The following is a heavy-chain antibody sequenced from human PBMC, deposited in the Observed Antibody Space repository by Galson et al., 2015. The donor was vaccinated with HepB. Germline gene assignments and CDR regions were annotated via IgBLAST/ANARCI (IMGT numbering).Heavy chain of an antibody. V-gene: IGHV3-48*01. J-gene: IGHJ5*02. D-gene: IGHD3-10*01. Sequence: SLRLSCAASGFTFSSYSMNWVRQAPGKGLEWVSYISSSSSTIYYADSVKGRFTISRDNAKNSLYLQMNSLRAEDTAVYYCARDQIPYGSGIDWFDPWGQGTLVTVSS. CDR2: ISSSSSTI. CDR1: GFTFSSYS. CDR3: ARDQIPYGSGIDWFDP.